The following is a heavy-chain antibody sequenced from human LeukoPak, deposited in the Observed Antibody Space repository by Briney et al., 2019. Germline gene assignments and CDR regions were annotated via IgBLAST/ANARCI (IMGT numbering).Heavy chain of an antibody. V-gene: IGHV1-18*04. CDR3: AREGDGYNPGLFDY. J-gene: IGHJ4*02. D-gene: IGHD5-24*01. CDR2: ISAYNGNT. Sequence: ASVKVSCKASGYTFTSYYMHWVRQAPGQGLEWMGWISAYNGNTNYAQKLQGRVTMTTDTSTSTAYMELRSLRSDDTAVYYCAREGDGYNPGLFDYWDQGTLVTVSS. CDR1: GYTFTSYY.